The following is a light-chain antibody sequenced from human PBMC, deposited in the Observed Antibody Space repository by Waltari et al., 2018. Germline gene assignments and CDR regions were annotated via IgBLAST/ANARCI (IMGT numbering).Light chain of an antibody. Sequence: EIVLTQSPGTLSLSPGQRAPLSCRASQSVSSSYLAWYQQKPGQAPRLLIYGASSRATGIPDRFSGSGSGTDFTLTISRLEPEDFAVYYCQQYGSSPVTFGQGTKVEIK. CDR1: QSVSSSY. CDR3: QQYGSSPVT. CDR2: GAS. V-gene: IGKV3-20*01. J-gene: IGKJ1*01.